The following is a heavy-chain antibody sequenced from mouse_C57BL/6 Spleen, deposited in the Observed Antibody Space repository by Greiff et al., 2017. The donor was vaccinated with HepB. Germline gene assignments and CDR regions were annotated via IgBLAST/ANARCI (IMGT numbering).Heavy chain of an antibody. CDR1: GFTFSSYA. V-gene: IGHV5-4*01. D-gene: IGHD4-1*01. CDR3: ARGGGKLGYYFDY. J-gene: IGHJ2*01. Sequence: EVQGVESGGGLVKPGGSLKLSCAASGFTFSSYAMSWVRQTPEKRLEWVATISDGGSYTYYPDNVKGRFTISRDNAKNNLYLQMSHLKSEDTAMYYCARGGGKLGYYFDYWGQGTTLTVSS. CDR2: ISDGGSYT.